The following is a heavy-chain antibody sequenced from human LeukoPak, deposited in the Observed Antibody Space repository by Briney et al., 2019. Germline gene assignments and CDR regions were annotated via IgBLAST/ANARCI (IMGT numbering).Heavy chain of an antibody. J-gene: IGHJ5*02. Sequence: GETLKISCKGSGYSFTSYWIAWVRQMPGKDLEWMGIIYPGDSDTRYSPSFQGQVTISADQSISPAYLQWSSLKASDTAMYYCVTFGELDPWGQGTLVTVSS. CDR1: GYSFTSYW. D-gene: IGHD3-16*01. CDR3: VTFGELDP. CDR2: IYPGDSDT. V-gene: IGHV5-51*01.